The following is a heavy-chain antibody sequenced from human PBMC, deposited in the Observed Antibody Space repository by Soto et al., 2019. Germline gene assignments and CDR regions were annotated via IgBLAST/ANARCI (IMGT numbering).Heavy chain of an antibody. CDR2: IGTAGDT. D-gene: IGHD3-3*01. J-gene: IGHJ6*02. V-gene: IGHV3-13*01. Sequence: PGGSLRLSCSSSGFTFSSYDMHLVLHATLKVLECVAAIGTAGDTYYPGSVKGRFTISRENAKNSLYLQMNSLRAEDTAVYYCARGLKSGITIFGVVSRPHRGMDVWGQGTTVTVSS. CDR3: ARGLKSGITIFGVVSRPHRGMDV. CDR1: GFTFSSYD.